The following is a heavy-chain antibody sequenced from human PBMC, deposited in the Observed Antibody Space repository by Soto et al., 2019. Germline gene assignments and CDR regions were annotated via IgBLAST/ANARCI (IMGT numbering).Heavy chain of an antibody. CDR3: ARGVRDIVVVVASTTRGLDY. V-gene: IGHV4-34*01. CDR1: GGSFSGYY. J-gene: IGHJ4*02. D-gene: IGHD2-15*01. Sequence: QVQLQQWGAGLLKPSETLSLTCAVYGGSFSGYYWSWIRQPPGKGLEWIGEINHSGSTNYNPSLKSRVSISLDTSKNQFSLKRSSVTAADTAVYYCARGVRDIVVVVASTTRGLDYWGQGTLVTVSS. CDR2: INHSGST.